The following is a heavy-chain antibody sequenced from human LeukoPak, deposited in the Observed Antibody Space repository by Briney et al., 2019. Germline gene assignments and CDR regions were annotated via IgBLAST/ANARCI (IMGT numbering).Heavy chain of an antibody. CDR1: GGSISSYY. J-gene: IGHJ4*02. V-gene: IGHV4-59*08. CDR3: ASFYFDSSGYYSLGPV. D-gene: IGHD3-22*01. Sequence: PSETLSLTCTVSGGSISSYYWSWIRQPPGKGLEWIGYIYYSGGTNYNPSLKSRVTISVDTSKNQFSLKLSSVTAADTAVYYCASFYFDSSGYYSLGPVWGQGTLVTVSS. CDR2: IYYSGGT.